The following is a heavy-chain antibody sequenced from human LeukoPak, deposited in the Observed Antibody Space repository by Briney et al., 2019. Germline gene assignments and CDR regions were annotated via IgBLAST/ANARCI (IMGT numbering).Heavy chain of an antibody. CDR1: GFTFDDYA. CDR2: ISWNSGSI. Sequence: GGPLRLSCVASGFTFDDYAMHWVRQAPGKGLEWVSGISWNSGSIDYADSVKGRFTVSRDNAKNSLYLQMNSLRAEDTALYYCAKVRGYSYGPFDYWGQGTLVTVSS. D-gene: IGHD5-18*01. CDR3: AKVRGYSYGPFDY. V-gene: IGHV3-9*01. J-gene: IGHJ4*02.